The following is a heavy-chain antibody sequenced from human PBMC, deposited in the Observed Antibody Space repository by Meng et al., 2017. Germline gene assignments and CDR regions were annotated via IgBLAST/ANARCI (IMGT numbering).Heavy chain of an antibody. D-gene: IGHD5-24*01. Sequence: ESLKISCAASWFTFSCSAMHWVRQASGKGLGWVLTIGTSSDVYHADTVKGRFTISRDKSKSTLYLQMNSLRAEDTAVYYCAKGAVEMESNYNYYWGQGTLVTVSS. CDR1: WFTFSCSA. CDR2: IGTSSDV. J-gene: IGHJ4*02. V-gene: IGHV3-21*04. CDR3: AKGAVEMESNYNYY.